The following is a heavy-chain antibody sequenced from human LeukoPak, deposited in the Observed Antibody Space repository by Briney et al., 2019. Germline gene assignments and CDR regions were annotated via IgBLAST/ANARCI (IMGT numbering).Heavy chain of an antibody. Sequence: PGGSLRLSCAASGFTFSSYSMNWVRQAPGKGLEWVSSISSSSSYIYYADSVKGRFTFSRDNAKNSLYLQMNSLRAEDTAVYYCARAGGEDIVVVPAAGNWFDPWGQGTLVTVSS. CDR1: GFTFSSYS. V-gene: IGHV3-21*01. D-gene: IGHD2-2*01. CDR3: ARAGGEDIVVVPAAGNWFDP. J-gene: IGHJ5*02. CDR2: ISSSSSYI.